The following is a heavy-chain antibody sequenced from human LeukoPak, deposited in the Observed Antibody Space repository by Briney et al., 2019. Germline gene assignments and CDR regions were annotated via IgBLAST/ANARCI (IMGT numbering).Heavy chain of an antibody. J-gene: IGHJ4*02. CDR2: IKQDGSEK. CDR3: ARNRGYCSGGSCSFLFDY. V-gene: IGHV3-7*01. Sequence: GRSLRLSCAASGFTFSSYGMHWVRQAPGKGLEWVANIKQDGSEKYYVDSVKGRFTISRDNAKNSLYLQMNSLRAEDTAVYYCARNRGYCSGGSCSFLFDYWGQGTLVTVSS. D-gene: IGHD2-15*01. CDR1: GFTFSSYG.